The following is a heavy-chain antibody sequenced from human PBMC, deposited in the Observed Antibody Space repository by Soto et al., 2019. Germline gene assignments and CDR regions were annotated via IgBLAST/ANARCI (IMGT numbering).Heavy chain of an antibody. CDR2: INPSGGST. CDR1: GYTFTSYY. J-gene: IGHJ6*02. D-gene: IGHD4-17*01. V-gene: IGHV1-46*01. Sequence: ASVKGSCKASGYTFTSYYMHWVRQAPGQGLEWMGIINPSGGSTSYAQKFQGRVTMTRDTSTSTVYMELSSLRSEDTAVYYCARDLPTVVLNYYGMDVWGQGTTVTVSS. CDR3: ARDLPTVVLNYYGMDV.